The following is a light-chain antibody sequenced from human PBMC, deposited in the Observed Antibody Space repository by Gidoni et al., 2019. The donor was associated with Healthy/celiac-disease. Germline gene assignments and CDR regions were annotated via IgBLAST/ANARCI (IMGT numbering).Light chain of an antibody. Sequence: VLTQSPGTLSLSPGERATLSCRASQSVSSSYLAWYQQKPGQAPRLLIYGASSRATGIPDRFSGSGSGTDFTLTISRLEPEDFAVYYCQSRKTFGQGTKVEIK. J-gene: IGKJ1*01. CDR3: QSRKT. CDR2: GAS. CDR1: QSVSSSY. V-gene: IGKV3-20*01.